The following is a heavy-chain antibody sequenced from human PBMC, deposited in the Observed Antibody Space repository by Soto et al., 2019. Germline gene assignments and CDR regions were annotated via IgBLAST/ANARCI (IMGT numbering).Heavy chain of an antibody. CDR1: GYTFTSYA. J-gene: IGHJ4*02. CDR2: INAGNGNT. V-gene: IGHV1-3*01. D-gene: IGHD2-15*01. Sequence: QVQLVQSGAAVKKPGASVKVSCKASGYTFTSYAMHWVRQAPGQRLEWMGWINAGNGNTKYSQKFQGRVTITRDTSASTAYMELSSLRSEDTAVYYCARDLARRYCSGGSCYSIGYWGQGTLVTVSS. CDR3: ARDLARRYCSGGSCYSIGY.